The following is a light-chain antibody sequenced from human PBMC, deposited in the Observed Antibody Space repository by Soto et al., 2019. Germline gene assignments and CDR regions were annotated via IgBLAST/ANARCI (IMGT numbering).Light chain of an antibody. J-gene: IGKJ4*01. Sequence: EIVMTQSPATLSVSPGERATLSCRVSQSVNSNLAWYQQKPGQAPRLLIYGASTRATGIPARFSGSASGTEFTLTISSLQSEDFAVYYCQQSNDWPLAFGGGTKVEIK. CDR2: GAS. CDR1: QSVNSN. CDR3: QQSNDWPLA. V-gene: IGKV3-15*01.